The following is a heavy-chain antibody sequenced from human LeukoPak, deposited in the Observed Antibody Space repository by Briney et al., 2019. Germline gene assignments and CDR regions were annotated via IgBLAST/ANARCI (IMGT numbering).Heavy chain of an antibody. CDR2: IIPILGIA. CDR1: GGTFSSYA. V-gene: IGHV1-69*04. Sequence: SVKVSCKASGGTFSSYAISWVRQAPRQGLEWMGRIIPILGIANYAQKFQGRVTITADKSTGTAYMELSSLRSEDTAVYYCARGSIVVVVAATPGGWFDYWGRGTLVTVSS. CDR3: ARGSIVVVVAATPGGWFDY. J-gene: IGHJ4*02. D-gene: IGHD2-15*01.